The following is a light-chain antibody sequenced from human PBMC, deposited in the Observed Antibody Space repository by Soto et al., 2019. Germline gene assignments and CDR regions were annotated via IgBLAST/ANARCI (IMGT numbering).Light chain of an antibody. CDR3: QQRST. Sequence: EIVLTQSPGTLSLSPGERATLSCRASQSVSSSYLAWYQQKPGQAHRLHIYVASSRATGIPDRFSGSGSGTDFTLSMSRLEPEDFVVYYCQQRSTFGQGTNLEIK. J-gene: IGKJ2*01. CDR2: VAS. CDR1: QSVSSSY. V-gene: IGKV3-20*01.